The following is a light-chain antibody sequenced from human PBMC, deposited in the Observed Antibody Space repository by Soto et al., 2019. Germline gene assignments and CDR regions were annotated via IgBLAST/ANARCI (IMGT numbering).Light chain of an antibody. V-gene: IGKV3-11*01. CDR1: QSVSSY. CDR2: DAS. J-gene: IGKJ1*01. Sequence: EIVLTQSPATLSLSPGGRATLSCRASQSVSSYLAWYQQKFGQAPRLLIYDASNRATGIPARFSGSGSATDFTLTISSLEPEDFAIYYCQQRYNWPLTFGQGTKVDIK. CDR3: QQRYNWPLT.